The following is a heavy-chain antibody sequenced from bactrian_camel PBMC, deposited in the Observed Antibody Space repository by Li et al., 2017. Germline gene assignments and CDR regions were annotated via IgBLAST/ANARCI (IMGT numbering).Heavy chain of an antibody. CDR3: AADQDYVAVAPAGLQNCEYEYNY. CDR2: IYSDGKNT. CDR1: GFTFSSYY. Sequence: QVQLVESGGGLVQPGGSLRLSCAASGFTFSSYYMSWVRQAPGKGLEWASIIYSDGKNTYYADSVKGRFTISRDNAKRMVTLQMDSLEPEDTSVYYCAADQDYVAVAPAGLQNCEYEYNYWGQGTQVTVS. V-gene: IGHV3-2*01. J-gene: IGHJ4*01. D-gene: IGHD1*01.